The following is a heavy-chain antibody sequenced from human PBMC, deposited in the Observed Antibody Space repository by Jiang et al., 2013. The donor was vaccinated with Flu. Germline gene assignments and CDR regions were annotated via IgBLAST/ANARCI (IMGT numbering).Heavy chain of an antibody. V-gene: IGHV6-1*01. D-gene: IGHD3-10*01. CDR2: TYYRSKWVN. J-gene: IGHJ3*01. CDR3: ARHPHGSGDTFNV. Sequence: SQTLSLTCAISGDSVSGDSAAWNWIRQSPSRGLEWLGRTYYRSKWVNNYAVSVKSRITINPDTSKNQFSLQLNSVTPEDTAVYYCARHPHGSGDTFNVWGQGTMVTVSS. CDR1: GDSVSGDSAA.